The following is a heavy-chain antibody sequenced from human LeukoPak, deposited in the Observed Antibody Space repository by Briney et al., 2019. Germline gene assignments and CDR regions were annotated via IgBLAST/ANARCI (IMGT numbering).Heavy chain of an antibody. CDR1: GYKLTNNW. J-gene: IGHJ5*02. CDR2: IYPGYSDA. CDR3: VRFALTSSLDH. V-gene: IGHV5-51*01. D-gene: IGHD6-13*01. Sequence: GESLKISCKISGYKLTNNWIGWVRQVPGKGLEWMGLIYPGYSDAKYSPSFQGQVTLSVVASISTAYLQLSGLRASDTAIYYCVRFALTSSLDHWGQGTLVTVSS.